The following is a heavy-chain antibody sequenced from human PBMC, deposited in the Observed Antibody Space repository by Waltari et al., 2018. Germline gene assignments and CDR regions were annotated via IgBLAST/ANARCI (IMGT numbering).Heavy chain of an antibody. J-gene: IGHJ4*02. CDR1: GYSISSGYF. D-gene: IGHD3-10*01. Sequence: QVQLQESGPGLVKPSETLSLTCAVSGYSISSGYFWGWIRRPPGKGLEWIGNIHHSGSTYYNPSLKSRVSMLIYTSKNQFSLKLSSVTAADTAMYYYARGGNYYGSGSYYFWGQGTLVTVSS. CDR3: ARGGNYYGSGSYYF. CDR2: IHHSGST. V-gene: IGHV4-38-2*01.